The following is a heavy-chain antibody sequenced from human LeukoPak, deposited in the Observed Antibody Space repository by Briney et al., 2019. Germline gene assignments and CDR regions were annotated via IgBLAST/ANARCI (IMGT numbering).Heavy chain of an antibody. V-gene: IGHV3-53*01. J-gene: IGHJ5*02. CDR1: GFTFSNAW. Sequence: PGGSLRLSCAASGFTFSNAWMSWVRQAPGKGLEWVSVIYGGGNTYYADSVKGRFTISGDNSKNTVFLQMNSLRAEDTAVYYCARASFYYDARALDPWGQGALVTVSS. CDR2: IYGGGNT. CDR3: ARASFYYDARALDP. D-gene: IGHD3-22*01.